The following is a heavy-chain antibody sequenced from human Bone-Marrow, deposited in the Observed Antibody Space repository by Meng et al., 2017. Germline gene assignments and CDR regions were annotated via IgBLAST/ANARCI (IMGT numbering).Heavy chain of an antibody. Sequence: QSRSLTGAISGDSVSSNSVAWNWIRQSPSRGLEWLGRTYYRSRWYKDYAVSVKSRITINPDTSKNEFSLQLNSVTPEDTAVYFCARGTATLDFWGHGTLVTVSS. CDR2: TYYRSRWYK. J-gene: IGHJ4*01. D-gene: IGHD2-15*01. CDR3: ARGTATLDF. V-gene: IGHV6-1*01. CDR1: GDSVSSNSVA.